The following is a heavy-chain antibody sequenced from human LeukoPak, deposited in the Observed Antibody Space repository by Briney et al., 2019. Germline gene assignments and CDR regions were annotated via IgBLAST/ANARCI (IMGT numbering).Heavy chain of an antibody. CDR1: GYTCASYG. D-gene: IGHD3-10*01. J-gene: IGHJ4*02. CDR3: ARQVDSTMALPDY. V-gene: IGHV1-18*01. CDR2: ISAYNGNT. Sequence: ASVKVSCKASGYTCASYGVTWVRQAPGQGLEWMGWISAYNGNTNYAQKLQGRVTMTTDTSTSTAYMELRSLRSDDTAVYYCARQVDSTMALPDYWGQGTLVTVSS.